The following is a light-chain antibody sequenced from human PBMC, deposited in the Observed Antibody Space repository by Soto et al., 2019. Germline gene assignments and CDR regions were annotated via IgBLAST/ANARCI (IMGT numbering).Light chain of an antibody. J-gene: IGLJ3*02. CDR1: SSDVGGYNY. CDR3: SSYAGTNTLV. CDR2: EVT. V-gene: IGLV2-8*01. Sequence: QSALTQPASVSGSPGQSITISCTGTSSDVGGYNYVAWYQQHPGKSPKLLIFEVTERPSGVPDRFSGSKSGNTASLTVSGLQAEDEADYYCSSYAGTNTLVFGGGTKLTVL.